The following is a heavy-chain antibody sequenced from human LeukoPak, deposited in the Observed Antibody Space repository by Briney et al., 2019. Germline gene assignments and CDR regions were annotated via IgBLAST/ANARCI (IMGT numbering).Heavy chain of an antibody. J-gene: IGHJ4*02. V-gene: IGHV3-9*01. CDR2: ISWNSGSI. CDR3: AKDKRQWLVAYFDY. Sequence: PGGSLRPSCAASGFTFDDYAMHWVRQAPGKGLEWVSGISWNSGSIGYADSVKGRFTISRDNAKNSLYLQMNSLRAEDTALYYCAKDKRQWLVAYFDYWGQGTLVTVSS. D-gene: IGHD6-19*01. CDR1: GFTFDDYA.